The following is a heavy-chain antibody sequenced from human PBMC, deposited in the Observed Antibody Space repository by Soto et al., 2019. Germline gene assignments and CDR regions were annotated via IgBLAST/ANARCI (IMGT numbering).Heavy chain of an antibody. D-gene: IGHD4-17*01. CDR2: IYPSDSDT. J-gene: IGHJ4*01. Sequence: SLKISCKASGYNFISYWIGWVRHMPGKGLEWMGIIYPSDSDTRYSPSFQGQVTISADKSISTAYLQWSSLKASDTAMYYCARGAVTTNFDYWGLGTLVTVSS. CDR3: ARGAVTTNFDY. CDR1: GYNFISYW. V-gene: IGHV5-51*01.